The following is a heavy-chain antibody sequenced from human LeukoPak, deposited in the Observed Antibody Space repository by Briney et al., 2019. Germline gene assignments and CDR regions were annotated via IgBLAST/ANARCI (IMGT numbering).Heavy chain of an antibody. Sequence: SETLSLTCTVSGYSISSGYYWGWIRQPPGKGLEWIGSIYHSGSTYYNPSLKSRVTISVDTSKNQFSLKLSSVTAADTAVYYCVLEGGGSYGYWGQGTLVTVSS. D-gene: IGHD1-26*01. J-gene: IGHJ4*02. CDR2: IYHSGST. V-gene: IGHV4-38-2*02. CDR3: VLEGGGSYGY. CDR1: GYSISSGYY.